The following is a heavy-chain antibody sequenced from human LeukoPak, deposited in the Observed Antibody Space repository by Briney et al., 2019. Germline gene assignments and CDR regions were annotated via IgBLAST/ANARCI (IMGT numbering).Heavy chain of an antibody. J-gene: IGHJ3*02. CDR3: ARGEHIVVVPAAYDGDAFDI. CDR1: GYTFTSYG. V-gene: IGHV1-18*01. CDR2: ISAYNGNT. Sequence: ASVKVSCKASGYTFTSYGISWVRQAPGQGLEWMGWISAYNGNTNYAQKLQGRVTMTTDTSTSTAYMELRSLRSDDTAVYYCARGEHIVVVPAAYDGDAFDIWGQGTMVTVSS. D-gene: IGHD2-2*01.